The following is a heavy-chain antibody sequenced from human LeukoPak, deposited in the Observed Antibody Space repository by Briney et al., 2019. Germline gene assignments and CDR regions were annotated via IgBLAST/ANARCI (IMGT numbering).Heavy chain of an antibody. CDR1: GLTFSTYA. V-gene: IGHV3-21*01. J-gene: IGHJ4*02. CDR3: ARGVEYYDILTGYYDY. CDR2: ISSSSSYI. D-gene: IGHD3-9*01. Sequence: GGSLRLSCAASGLTFSTYAVTWVRQAPGKGLEWVSSISSSSSYIYYADSVKGRFTISRDNAKNSLYLQMNSLRAEDTAVYYCARGVEYYDILTGYYDYWGQGTLVTVSS.